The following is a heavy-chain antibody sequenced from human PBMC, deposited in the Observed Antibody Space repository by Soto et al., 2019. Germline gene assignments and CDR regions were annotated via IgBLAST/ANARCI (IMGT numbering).Heavy chain of an antibody. CDR2: ISGSGGST. Sequence: PGGSLRLSCVASGFTFSNYVMTWVRQAPGKGLEWVSAISGSGGSTYYADSVKGRFTISRDNSKKTLYLQVESLTADDTVVYYCARHSIVGPGTYWGQGTLVTASS. D-gene: IGHD6-13*01. J-gene: IGHJ4*02. CDR1: GFTFSNYV. V-gene: IGHV3-23*01. CDR3: ARHSIVGPGTY.